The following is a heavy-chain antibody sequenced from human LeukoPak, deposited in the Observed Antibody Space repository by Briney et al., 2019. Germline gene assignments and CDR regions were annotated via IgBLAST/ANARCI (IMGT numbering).Heavy chain of an antibody. Sequence: RGESLKISCKGSGYSFTSYWIGWVRQMPGKGLEWMGIIYPGDSDTRYSPSFQGQVTISADKSISTAYLQWSSLKASDTAMYYCARRKGSSGGDIALIWFDPWGQGTLVTVSS. CDR3: ARRKGSSGGDIALIWFDP. D-gene: IGHD2-15*01. CDR2: IYPGDSDT. V-gene: IGHV5-51*01. CDR1: GYSFTSYW. J-gene: IGHJ5*02.